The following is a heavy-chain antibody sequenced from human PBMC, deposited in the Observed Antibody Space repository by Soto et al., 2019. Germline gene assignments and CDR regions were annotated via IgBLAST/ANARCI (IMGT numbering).Heavy chain of an antibody. CDR1: GFTFDDYT. CDR3: AKDTFSGWYGTFYGMDV. J-gene: IGHJ6*02. Sequence: GGSLRLSCAASGFTFDDYTMHWVRQAPGKGLEWVSLISWDGGSTYYADSVKGRFTISRDNSKNSLYLQMNSLRTEDTALYYCAKDTFSGWYGTFYGMDVWGQGTTVTVSS. D-gene: IGHD6-19*01. CDR2: ISWDGGST. V-gene: IGHV3-43*01.